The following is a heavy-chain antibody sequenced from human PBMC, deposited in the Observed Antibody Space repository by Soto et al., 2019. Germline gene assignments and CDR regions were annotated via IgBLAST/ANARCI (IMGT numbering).Heavy chain of an antibody. CDR1: GGSISSGGYY. CDR2: IYYSGST. J-gene: IGHJ5*02. CDR3: AREVDYGENWFDP. Sequence: SETLSLTCSVSGGSISSGGYYWSWIRQHPGKGLEWIGYIYYSGSTYYNPSLKSRVTISVDTSKNQFSLKLSSVTAADTAVYYCAREVDYGENWFDPWGQGTLVTVSS. V-gene: IGHV4-31*03. D-gene: IGHD4-17*01.